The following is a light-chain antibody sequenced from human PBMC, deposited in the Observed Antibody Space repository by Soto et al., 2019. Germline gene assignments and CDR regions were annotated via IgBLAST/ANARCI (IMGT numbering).Light chain of an antibody. J-gene: IGKJ2*01. CDR1: QDIREE. CDR3: LQDYNYPFT. Sequence: AIQMTQSPSSLSACVGDRVTITCRASQDIREEGAWYQQRPGKAPQILMYGASTLQTGGASRFSGSGSATHLTLTISSLQPEDSAAYYCLQDYNYPFTFGQGTKVDIK. CDR2: GAS. V-gene: IGKV1-6*01.